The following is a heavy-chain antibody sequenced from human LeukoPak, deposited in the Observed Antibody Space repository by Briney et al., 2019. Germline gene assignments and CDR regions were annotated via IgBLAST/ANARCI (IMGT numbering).Heavy chain of an antibody. D-gene: IGHD3-22*01. J-gene: IGHJ4*02. V-gene: IGHV3-30*02. CDR3: AKDGNYYDSSGYYADY. CDR2: IRYDGSNK. CDR1: GFTFSSYG. Sequence: GGSLRLSCAASGFTFSSYGMHWVRQAPGKGLEWVAFIRYDGSNKYYADSVKGRFTISRDNSKNTLYLQMNSLRAEDTAVYYCAKDGNYYDSSGYYADYWGQGTLVTVSS.